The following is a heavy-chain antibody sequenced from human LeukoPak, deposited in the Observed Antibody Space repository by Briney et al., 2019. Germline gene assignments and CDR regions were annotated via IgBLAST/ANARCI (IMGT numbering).Heavy chain of an antibody. J-gene: IGHJ5*02. CDR1: GGTFSSYA. CDR3: ARDHPGACLDP. CDR2: INPSGGST. Sequence: ASVKVSCKASGGTFSSYAISRVRQAPGQGLEWMGIINPSGGSTSYAQKFQGRVTMTRDTSTSTVYMELSSLRSEDTAVYYCARDHPGACLDPWGQGTLVTVSS. D-gene: IGHD7-27*01. V-gene: IGHV1-46*01.